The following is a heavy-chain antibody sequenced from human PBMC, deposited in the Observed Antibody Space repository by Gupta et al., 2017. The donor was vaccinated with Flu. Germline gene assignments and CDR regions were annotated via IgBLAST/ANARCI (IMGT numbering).Heavy chain of an antibody. J-gene: IGHJ4*02. D-gene: IGHD2-8*01. V-gene: IGHV3-7*01. CDR3: ATDLYCTKGVCSRFDY. CDR1: GCTFSYYW. CDR2: IKQDGSEK. Sequence: EAPMVESGGGLVQPGGSRRLACAASGCTFSYYWMTWFRQAPGKGREWVANIKQDGSEKYYVDSVKGRFTVSRDNAKNSLYLQMNSLRAEDTAVYYCATDLYCTKGVCSRFDYWGQGTLVTVSS.